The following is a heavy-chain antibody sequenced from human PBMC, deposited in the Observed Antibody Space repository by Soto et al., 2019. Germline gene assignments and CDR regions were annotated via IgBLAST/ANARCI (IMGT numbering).Heavy chain of an antibody. Sequence: EVQLLESGGGLVQPGGSLRLSCAAAGFTFSSYAMSWVRQAPGKGLEWVASISESGGTTYYGDSVKGRLTISRDNSKNMLYLQMNSLRAEDTALYYCAKAYTYSGSYDGPDGMDVWCQGTTVAVSS. J-gene: IGHJ6*02. CDR2: ISESGGTT. V-gene: IGHV3-23*01. D-gene: IGHD1-26*01. CDR3: AKAYTYSGSYDGPDGMDV. CDR1: GFTFSSYA.